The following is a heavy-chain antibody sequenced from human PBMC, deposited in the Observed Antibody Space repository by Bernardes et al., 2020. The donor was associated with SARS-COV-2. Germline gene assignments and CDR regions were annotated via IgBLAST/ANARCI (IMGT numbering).Heavy chain of an antibody. Sequence: GGSLRLSCAASGFTFSSYAMSWVRQAPGKGLEWVSSISGSGASTYYADSVKGRFTISRDNSKNTLYLQMNSLRAEDTAVYYCAKALYDSSGYYHYYYYGMDVWGQGTTGTGSS. V-gene: IGHV3-23*01. CDR2: ISGSGAST. D-gene: IGHD3-22*01. CDR1: GFTFSSYA. CDR3: AKALYDSSGYYHYYYYGMDV. J-gene: IGHJ6*01.